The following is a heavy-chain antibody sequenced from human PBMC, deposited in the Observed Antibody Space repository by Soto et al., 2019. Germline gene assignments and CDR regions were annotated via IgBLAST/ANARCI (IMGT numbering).Heavy chain of an antibody. CDR2: ISGSGAST. D-gene: IGHD3-10*01. J-gene: IGHJ6*03. Sequence: EVQLLESGGGLVQPGGSLRLSCAASTFIFSSYAMSWVRQAPGKGLEWVSTISGSGASTYYADSVKGRFTISRDNSKNTLYLQMNSLRADDTAVYYCASGVTLVRGAPYFYSMDVWGKGTTVTVSS. CDR3: ASGVTLVRGAPYFYSMDV. CDR1: TFIFSSYA. V-gene: IGHV3-23*01.